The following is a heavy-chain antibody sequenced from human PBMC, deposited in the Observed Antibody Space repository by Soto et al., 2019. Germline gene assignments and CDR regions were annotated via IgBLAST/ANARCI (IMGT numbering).Heavy chain of an antibody. J-gene: IGHJ6*01. Sequence: SETLSLTCTVSGGSISSYYWSWIRQPAGKGLEWIGRIYTSGSTNYNPSLKSRVTMSVDTSKNHFSLKLSSVPAADTGVYYCARGGAVAGLYYYYGMDVWGQGTRVTVSS. CDR1: GGSISSYY. D-gene: IGHD6-19*01. V-gene: IGHV4-4*07. CDR3: ARGGAVAGLYYYYGMDV. CDR2: IYTSGST.